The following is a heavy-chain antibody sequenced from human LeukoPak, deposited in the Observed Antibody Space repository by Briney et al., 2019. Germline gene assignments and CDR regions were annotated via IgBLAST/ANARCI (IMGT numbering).Heavy chain of an antibody. D-gene: IGHD4-17*01. Sequence: SETLSLTCTVSGGSMSSYYWSWIRQPPGKGLEWIAYIYYSGTTNYNPSLKSRVAISIDTSKNQFSLKLSPVTAADTAVYYCARRGHYGDYFDYWGRGTLVTVSS. CDR2: IYYSGTT. CDR3: ARRGHYGDYFDY. CDR1: GGSMSSYY. V-gene: IGHV4-59*01. J-gene: IGHJ4*02.